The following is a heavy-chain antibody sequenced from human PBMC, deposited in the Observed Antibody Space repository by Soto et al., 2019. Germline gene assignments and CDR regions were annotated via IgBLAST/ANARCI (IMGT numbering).Heavy chain of an antibody. CDR3: ARQGSSTKYYTMDV. Sequence: QRLSCAASGFTFSTYSMTWVRQAPGNGLEGVSSISSSSSSSYIYYADSVKGRVSISRDNAKNSLYLHMNSLRAEDTAVYYCARQGSSTKYYTMDVWGQGTTVTVSS. CDR2: ISSSSSSSYI. V-gene: IGHV3-21*01. J-gene: IGHJ6*02. CDR1: GFTFSTYS. D-gene: IGHD2-2*01.